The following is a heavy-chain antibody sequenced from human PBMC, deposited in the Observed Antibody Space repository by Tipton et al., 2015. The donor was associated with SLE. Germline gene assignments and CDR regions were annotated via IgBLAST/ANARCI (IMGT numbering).Heavy chain of an antibody. V-gene: IGHV4-4*09. CDR1: GASISSYY. J-gene: IGHJ4*02. CDR3: ARDRRTGDLDY. CDR2: IYTSGTT. D-gene: IGHD7-27*01. Sequence: TLSLTCTVSGASISSYYWSWIRQPPGKGLEWIGYIYTSGTTHHNPSLKSRVTISVDTSKNQFSLKLSSVTAADTAVYYCARDRRTGDLDYWGQGTLVTVSS.